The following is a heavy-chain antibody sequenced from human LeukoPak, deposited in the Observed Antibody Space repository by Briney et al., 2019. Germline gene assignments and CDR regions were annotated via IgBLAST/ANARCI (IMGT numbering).Heavy chain of an antibody. CDR3: ARQLGATTGYYYYGMDV. CDR2: INPDSGGK. CDR1: GYTFTDYY. J-gene: IGHJ6*02. V-gene: IGHV1-2*02. Sequence: ASMKVSCKASGYTFTDYYMYWVRQAPGQGLEWMGWINPDSGGKNYAQKFQGRVTMTRDTSISTAYMELSRLRSDDTALYYCARQLGATTGYYYYGMDVWGQGTTVTVSS. D-gene: IGHD1-26*01.